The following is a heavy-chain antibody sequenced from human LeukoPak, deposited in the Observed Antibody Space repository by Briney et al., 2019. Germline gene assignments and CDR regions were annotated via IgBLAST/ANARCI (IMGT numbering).Heavy chain of an antibody. CDR2: ISYDGSNK. CDR1: GFTFSSYA. CDR3: ARDYPATIFSRSKPLDY. J-gene: IGHJ4*02. D-gene: IGHD3-3*01. Sequence: PGGSLRLSCAASGFTFSSYAMHWVRQAPGKGLEWVAVISYDGSNKYYADSVKGRFTISRDNSKNTLYLQMNSLRAEDTAVYYCARDYPATIFSRSKPLDYWGQGTLVTVSS. V-gene: IGHV3-30*04.